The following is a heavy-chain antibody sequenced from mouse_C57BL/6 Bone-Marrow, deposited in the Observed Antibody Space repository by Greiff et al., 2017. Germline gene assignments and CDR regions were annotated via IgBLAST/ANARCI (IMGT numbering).Heavy chain of an antibody. CDR3: ARAGPLGRSFDY. Sequence: QVQLLQPGAEFVKPGASVKMSCKASGYTFTSYWITWVQQRPGQGLEWIGEIYPTSGRTNYNEKFKSKDILTVDTSTNTAYMQLSSLTSEDSAIFYCARAGPLGRSFDYWGQGTTLTVSS. CDR1: GYTFTSYW. D-gene: IGHD4-1*01. J-gene: IGHJ2*01. V-gene: IGHV1-55*01. CDR2: IYPTSGRT.